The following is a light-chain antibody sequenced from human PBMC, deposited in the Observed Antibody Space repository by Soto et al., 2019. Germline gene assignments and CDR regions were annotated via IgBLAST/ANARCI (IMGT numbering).Light chain of an antibody. Sequence: IVLTLSPGTLAVSGGERATLSCRASQSVSSYLAWYQQKPGQAPRLLIYDASNRATGIPARFSGSGSGTDFTLTISSLEPDDFAVYYSQQRSNWPPITFGQGTRLEIK. CDR1: QSVSSY. V-gene: IGKV3-11*01. CDR2: DAS. CDR3: QQRSNWPPIT. J-gene: IGKJ5*01.